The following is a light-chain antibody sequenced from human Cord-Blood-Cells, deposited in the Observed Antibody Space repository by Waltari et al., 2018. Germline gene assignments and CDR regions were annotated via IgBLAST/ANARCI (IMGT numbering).Light chain of an antibody. V-gene: IGKV4-1*01. Sequence: DILMTQSPDSLAVSLGESATITCKSSQRGLYSSNNKNYLAWYQQKPGQPPKLLIYWASTRESGVPDRFSGSGSGTDFTLTISSLQAEDVAVYYCQQYYSTPWTFGQGTKVEIK. CDR2: WAS. CDR3: QQYYSTPWT. J-gene: IGKJ1*01. CDR1: QRGLYSSNNKNY.